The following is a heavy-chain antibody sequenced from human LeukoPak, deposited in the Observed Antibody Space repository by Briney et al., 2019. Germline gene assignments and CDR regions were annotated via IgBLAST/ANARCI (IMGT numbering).Heavy chain of an antibody. CDR1: GGSFSGYY. Sequence: SETLSLTCAVYGGSFSGYYWSWIRQPPGKGLEWIGEINHSGSTNYNPSLKSRVTISVDTSKNQFSMKLSSVTAADTAVYYCAKGHCSSTTCYVYYFDYWGQGTLITVSS. D-gene: IGHD2-2*01. CDR2: INHSGST. CDR3: AKGHCSSTTCYVYYFDY. J-gene: IGHJ4*02. V-gene: IGHV4-34*01.